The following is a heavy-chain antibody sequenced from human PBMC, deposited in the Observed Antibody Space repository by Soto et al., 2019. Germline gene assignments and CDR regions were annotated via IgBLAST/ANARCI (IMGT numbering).Heavy chain of an antibody. D-gene: IGHD3-10*01. CDR3: ASSYGSGYRAFDY. V-gene: IGHV1-69*06. CDR2: IIPIFGTT. Sequence: SVKVSCKASGGTFSNYALSWVRQAPGQGLEWMGDIIPIFGTTKNAQRFQGRVTMTADKSTSTAYMKLSGLRSEDTAIYYCASSYGSGYRAFDYWGQGALVTVSS. CDR1: GGTFSNYA. J-gene: IGHJ4*02.